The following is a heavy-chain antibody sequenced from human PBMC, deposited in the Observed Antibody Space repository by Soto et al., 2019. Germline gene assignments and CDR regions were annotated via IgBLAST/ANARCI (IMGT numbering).Heavy chain of an antibody. D-gene: IGHD3-10*01. CDR1: GDSITTYY. V-gene: IGHV4-59*01. J-gene: IGHJ5*02. Sequence: PSETLSLTCTVSGDSITTYYWSWIRQPPGKGLEWIGYFYYTGSANYNPSLKSRVTMSVDTSKNQFYLRLTSVTAADTAVYYCARGQGFLWFDPWDQGTLVTVSS. CDR3: ARGQGFLWFDP. CDR2: FYYTGSA.